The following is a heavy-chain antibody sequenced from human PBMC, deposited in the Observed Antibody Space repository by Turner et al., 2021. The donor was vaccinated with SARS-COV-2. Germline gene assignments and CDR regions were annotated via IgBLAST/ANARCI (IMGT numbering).Heavy chain of an antibody. CDR1: GFTFSIYS. Sequence: EVQVVESGGGLVQPGGSLRLSCAASGFTFSIYSMNWVRQAPGKGLEWVSYISSSSRTIYYADSVKGRFTISRDNSKNTLYLQMNSLRAEDTAVYYCAKVASNPGDYFDYWGQGTLVTVSS. CDR3: AKVASNPGDYFDY. D-gene: IGHD4-17*01. J-gene: IGHJ4*02. V-gene: IGHV3-48*01. CDR2: ISSSSRTI.